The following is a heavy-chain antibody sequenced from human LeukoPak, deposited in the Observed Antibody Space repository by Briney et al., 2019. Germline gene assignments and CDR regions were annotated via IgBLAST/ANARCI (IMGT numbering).Heavy chain of an antibody. Sequence: GGSLRLSCAASGFTFSSYAMSWVRQAPGKGLEWVSAISGSGGSTCYADSVKGRFTISRDNSKNTLYLQMNSLRAEDTAVYYCAKCLVVVPAAMLDYWGQGTLVTVSS. CDR1: GFTFSSYA. V-gene: IGHV3-23*01. CDR3: AKCLVVVPAAMLDY. CDR2: ISGSGGST. D-gene: IGHD2-2*01. J-gene: IGHJ4*02.